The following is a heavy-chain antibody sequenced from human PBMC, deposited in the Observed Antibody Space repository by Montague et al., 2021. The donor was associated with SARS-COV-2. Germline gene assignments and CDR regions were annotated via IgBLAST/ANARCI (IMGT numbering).Heavy chain of an antibody. CDR3: AHRRGGWYGPYFDY. CDR1: GFSLSTSGVG. J-gene: IGHJ4*02. Sequence: PALVKPTQTLTLTCTFSGFSLSTSGVGVGWIRQPPGKALEWLALXYWDDDKRYSPSLRSRLTITKDTSKNQVVLTMTNMDPVDTATYYCAHRRGGWYGPYFDYWGQGTLVTVSS. CDR2: XYWDDDK. V-gene: IGHV2-5*02. D-gene: IGHD6-19*01.